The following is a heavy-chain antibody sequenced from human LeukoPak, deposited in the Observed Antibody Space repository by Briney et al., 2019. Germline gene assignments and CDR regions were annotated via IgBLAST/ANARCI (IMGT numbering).Heavy chain of an antibody. J-gene: IGHJ4*02. D-gene: IGHD6-13*01. Sequence: GGSLRLSRAASGFIFSQYSMNWVRQAPGKGLEWVSHIRSSSETFYADSVKGRFTISRDNARNSLYLQMNNLRGEDTAIYYCAKDRHSSSWIDLGYWGQGTLVTVSS. CDR2: IRSSSET. V-gene: IGHV3-48*01. CDR1: GFIFSQYS. CDR3: AKDRHSSSWIDLGY.